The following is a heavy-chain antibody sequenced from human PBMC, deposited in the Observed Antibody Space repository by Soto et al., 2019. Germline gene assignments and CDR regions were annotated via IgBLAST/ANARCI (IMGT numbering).Heavy chain of an antibody. CDR1: GGTFSSYA. J-gene: IGHJ6*02. V-gene: IGHV1-69*13. Sequence: GASVKVSCKASGGTFSSYAISWVRQAPGQGLEWMGGIIPIFGTANYAQKFQGRVTITADESTSTAYMELSSLRSEDTAVYYCAIDTKMRRVSYGMDVWGQGTTVTVS. CDR3: AIDTKMRRVSYGMDV. CDR2: IIPIFGTA. D-gene: IGHD2-8*01.